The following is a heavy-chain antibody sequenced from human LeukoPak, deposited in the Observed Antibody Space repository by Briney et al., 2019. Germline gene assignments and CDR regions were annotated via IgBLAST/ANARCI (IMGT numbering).Heavy chain of an antibody. CDR2: IYPGDSDT. V-gene: IGHV5-51*01. D-gene: IGHD3-22*01. CDR1: GYSFTSYW. J-gene: IGHJ3*02. CDR3: ARQGYNSSGYYYDAFDI. Sequence: GESLKISCKGSGYSFTSYWIGWVRQMPGKGLEWMGIIYPGDSDTRYSPSFQGQVTISADKSISTAYLQWSSLKASDTAMYYCARQGYNSSGYYYDAFDIWGQGTMVTVSS.